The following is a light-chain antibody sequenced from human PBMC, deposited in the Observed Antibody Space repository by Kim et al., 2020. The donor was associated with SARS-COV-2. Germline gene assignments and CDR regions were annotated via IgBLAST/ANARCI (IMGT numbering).Light chain of an antibody. V-gene: IGKV3-15*01. Sequence: EIVMTQSPATLSVSPGDRATLSCRASQSVDRDVARYQQKDGQPPRLLIYDAYTRATGVPAKFSGSGSGTEFTLTITSLQSEDLAVYYCQHYSKWPPWTFGRGTKLEI. CDR3: QHYSKWPPWT. J-gene: IGKJ1*01. CDR1: QSVDRD. CDR2: DAY.